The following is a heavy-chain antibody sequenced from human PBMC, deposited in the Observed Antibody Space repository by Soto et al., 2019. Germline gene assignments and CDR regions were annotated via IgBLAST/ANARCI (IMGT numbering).Heavy chain of an antibody. CDR3: ASRYCSSTSCHYGMDV. D-gene: IGHD2-2*01. V-gene: IGHV1-2*02. CDR2: INPNSGGT. CDR1: GYTFTGYY. J-gene: IGHJ6*02. Sequence: ASGKVSCKASGYTFTGYYMHWVRQAPGQGLEWMGWINPNSGGTNYAQKFQGRVTMTRDTSISTAYMELSRLRSDDTAVYYCASRYCSSTSCHYGMDVWGQGTTVTVSS.